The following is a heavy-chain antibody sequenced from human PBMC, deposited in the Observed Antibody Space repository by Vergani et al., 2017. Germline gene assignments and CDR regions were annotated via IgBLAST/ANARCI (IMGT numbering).Heavy chain of an antibody. V-gene: IGHV3-23*01. CDR3: AKALELYYYYYGMDV. CDR1: GFTFSIYA. CDR2: ISGSGGGT. J-gene: IGHJ6*02. Sequence: EVQLLESGGGLVQAGGSLRLSCAASGFTFSIYAMSWVRQAPGKGLEWVSVISGSGGGTNYADSVKGRFTISRDNSKNTLYLQMNSLRAEDTAVYYCAKALELYYYYYGMDVWGQGTTVTVSS. D-gene: IGHD1-7*01.